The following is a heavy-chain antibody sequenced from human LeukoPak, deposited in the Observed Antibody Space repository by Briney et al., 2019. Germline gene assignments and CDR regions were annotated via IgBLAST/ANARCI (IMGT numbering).Heavy chain of an antibody. CDR2: INHSGCT. D-gene: IGHD4-17*01. V-gene: IGHV4-34*01. CDR1: GGSFSGYY. J-gene: IGHJ1*01. Sequence: PSETLSLTCAVYGGSFSGYYWSWIRQPPGKGLEWIGEINHSGCTNYNPSLKSRVTILVDTSKNQFSLKLSSVTAADTAVYYCARGHSPVTTKVSYFQHWGQGTLVTVSS. CDR3: ARGHSPVTTKVSYFQH.